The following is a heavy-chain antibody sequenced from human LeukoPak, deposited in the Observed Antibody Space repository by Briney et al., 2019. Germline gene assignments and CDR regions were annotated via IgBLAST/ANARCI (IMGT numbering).Heavy chain of an antibody. Sequence: GGSLRLSCVASGFTFSSYNMNWVRQAPGKGLEWVSYISSGSSTIYYADSVKGRFTISRDNAKNSLYLQMTSLRADDTAVYYCARDTIDYWGQGTLVTVSS. J-gene: IGHJ4*02. CDR1: GFTFSSYN. CDR2: ISSGSSTI. CDR3: ARDTIDY. V-gene: IGHV3-48*01.